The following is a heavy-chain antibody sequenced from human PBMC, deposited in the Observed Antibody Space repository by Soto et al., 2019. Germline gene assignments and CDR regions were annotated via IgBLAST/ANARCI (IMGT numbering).Heavy chain of an antibody. J-gene: IGHJ4*02. CDR2: INPIFGGA. Sequence: SVKVSCKASGCTFSSYAISWVRQTPGQGLEWMGGINPIFGGANFAQKFQGRVTITADKSTSTAYMELSRLRSEDTAVYYCARVRAGNFPHYWGQGTLVTVYS. D-gene: IGHD4-4*01. CDR3: ARVRAGNFPHY. V-gene: IGHV1-69*06. CDR1: GCTFSSYA.